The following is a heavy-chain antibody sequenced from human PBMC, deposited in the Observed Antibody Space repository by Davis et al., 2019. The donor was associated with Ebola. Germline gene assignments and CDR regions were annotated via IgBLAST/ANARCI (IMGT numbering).Heavy chain of an antibody. D-gene: IGHD1-1*01. J-gene: IGHJ4*02. CDR1: GFNFNWFW. V-gene: IGHV3-74*01. Sequence: GESLKISCVGSGFNFNWFWMHWVRQVPEKGLTWVSRINGDGSQATYADSVKGRFTVSRDSSQNTVYLEMTSLRADDTAVYYCARDGQLWDFDYWGQGTLVTVSS. CDR2: INGDGSQA. CDR3: ARDGQLWDFDY.